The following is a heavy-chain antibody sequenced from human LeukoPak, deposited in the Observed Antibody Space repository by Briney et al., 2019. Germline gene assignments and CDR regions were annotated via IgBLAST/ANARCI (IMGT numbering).Heavy chain of an antibody. CDR1: GYSFTSYW. Sequence: GESLKISCKGSGYSFTSYWIGWVRQMPGKGLEWIGIIYPGDSDTRYSPSFQGQVTISADKSISTAYLRWSSLKASDTAMYYCARQSPPVAGTSGSVYWGQGTLVTVSS. CDR2: IYPGDSDT. J-gene: IGHJ4*02. D-gene: IGHD6-19*01. V-gene: IGHV5-51*01. CDR3: ARQSPPVAGTSGSVY.